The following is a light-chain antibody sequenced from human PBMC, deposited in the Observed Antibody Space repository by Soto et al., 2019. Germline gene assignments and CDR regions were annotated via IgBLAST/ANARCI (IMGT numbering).Light chain of an antibody. V-gene: IGLV2-8*01. CDR2: EVT. J-gene: IGLJ3*02. CDR3: TSYAGSNNWV. Sequence: SALTQPPSASGSPGQSVTISCTGTSSDVGAYNYVSWYQQHPGKAPKLMIYEVTKRPSGVPDRFSGSKSDNTASLTVSGLQAADEADYYCTSYAGSNNWVFGGGTKVTVL. CDR1: SSDVGAYNY.